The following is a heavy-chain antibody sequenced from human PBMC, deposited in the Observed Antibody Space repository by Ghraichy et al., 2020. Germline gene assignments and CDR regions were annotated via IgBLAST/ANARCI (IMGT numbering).Heavy chain of an antibody. CDR2: INDRGST. Sequence: SETLSLTCTVSGGSISSGGYYWSWIRQHPGKGLERIGYINDRGSTYYNPSLKSRITISVDKSKNQFSLKLSSVTAADTAVYYCARDGCGHTSCYIPQHWGQGTLVTVSS. CDR1: GGSISSGGYY. J-gene: IGHJ1*01. D-gene: IGHD2-2*02. V-gene: IGHV4-31*03. CDR3: ARDGCGHTSCYIPQH.